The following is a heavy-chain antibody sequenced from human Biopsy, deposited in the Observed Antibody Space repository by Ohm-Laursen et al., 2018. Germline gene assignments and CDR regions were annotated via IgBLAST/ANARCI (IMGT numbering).Heavy chain of an antibody. CDR2: VYDRGSTA. J-gene: IGHJ4*02. Sequence: SDSLSLTCTVSGDTVSSGSFYWTSLRKPPGQGLEYIEYVYDRGSTANYNPSLESRVTMSVDMPKNQFSLKLSSVTAADTAIYYCARGMRSSGWPYFDSWGQGTLVTVSS. CDR3: ARGMRSSGWPYFDS. D-gene: IGHD6-19*01. CDR1: GDTVSSGSFY. V-gene: IGHV4-61*01.